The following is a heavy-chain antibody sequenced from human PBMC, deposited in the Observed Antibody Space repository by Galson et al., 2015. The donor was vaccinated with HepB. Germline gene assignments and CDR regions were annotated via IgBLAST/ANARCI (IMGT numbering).Heavy chain of an antibody. CDR3: ARACSRRSCQNNRFDP. D-gene: IGHD2-15*01. Sequence: SVTVSCKASGATFNSYSISWERQAPGQGLEWMGGIIPLYDRTDYAQKFQDRVTLTADTSTRTAFMELRRLIFEDTAVYYCARACSRRSCQNNRFDPWGPGTLVTVSS. J-gene: IGHJ5*02. CDR2: IIPLYDRT. CDR1: GATFNSYS. V-gene: IGHV1-69*06.